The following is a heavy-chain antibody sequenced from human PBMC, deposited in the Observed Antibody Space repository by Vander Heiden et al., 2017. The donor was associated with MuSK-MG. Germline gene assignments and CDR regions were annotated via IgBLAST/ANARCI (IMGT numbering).Heavy chain of an antibody. CDR2: ISSRSNYI. CDR1: GFTFSSYS. D-gene: IGHD3-3*01. J-gene: IGHJ2*01. CDR3: GGRLLLRFLGWPIL. Sequence: EVQLVESGGGLVKPGGSLRLSCAASGFTFSSYSMNWVRQAPGKGWEWVSSISSRSNYIYYADSLKGRFTISRDNAKNSLYLQMNSLRAEDTAVDYCGGRLLLRFLGWPILWG. V-gene: IGHV3-21*01.